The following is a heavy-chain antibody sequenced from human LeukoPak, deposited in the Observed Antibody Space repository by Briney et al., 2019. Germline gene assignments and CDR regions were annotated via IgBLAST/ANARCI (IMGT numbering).Heavy chain of an antibody. V-gene: IGHV1-2*02. J-gene: IGHJ5*02. D-gene: IGHD3-9*01. CDR1: GYTFTGYY. CDR3: ARDTYDILTGYPNWFDP. CDR2: INPNSGGT. Sequence: ASVKVSCEASGYTFTGYYMHWVRQAPGQGLEWMGWINPNSGGTNYAQKFQGRVTMTRDTSISTAYMELSRLRSDDTAVYYCARDTYDILTGYPNWFDPWGQGTLVTVSS.